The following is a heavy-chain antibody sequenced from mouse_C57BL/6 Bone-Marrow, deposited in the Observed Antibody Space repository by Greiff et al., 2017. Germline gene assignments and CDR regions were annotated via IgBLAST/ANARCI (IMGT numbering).Heavy chain of an antibody. J-gene: IGHJ3*01. CDR3: TTLYDGYYVPWFAY. CDR2: IDPENGDT. Sequence: EVMLVESGAELVRPGASVKLSCTASGFNIKDDYMHWVKQRPEQGLEWIGWIDPENGDTEYASKFQGKATITADKSSNTAYLLLSSLTSEDTAVYYCTTLYDGYYVPWFAYWGQGTLVTVSA. D-gene: IGHD2-3*01. CDR1: GFNIKDDY. V-gene: IGHV14-4*01.